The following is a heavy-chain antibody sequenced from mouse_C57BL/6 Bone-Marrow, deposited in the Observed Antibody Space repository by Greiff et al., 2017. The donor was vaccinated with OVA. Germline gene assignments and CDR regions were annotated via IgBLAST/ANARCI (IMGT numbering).Heavy chain of an antibody. CDR2: IYPGSGNT. V-gene: IGHV1-84*01. D-gene: IGHD4-1*01. CDR3: ARGDWDYFDY. J-gene: IGHJ2*01. CDR1: GFTFTDYY. Sequence: QVQLQQSGPELVKPGASVKISCKASGFTFTDYYINWVQQRPGQGLAWIGWIYPGSGNTKYNEKFKGKATLTVDTSSSTAYMQHSSQTSEDSAVYFCARGDWDYFDYGGQGTTLTVSS.